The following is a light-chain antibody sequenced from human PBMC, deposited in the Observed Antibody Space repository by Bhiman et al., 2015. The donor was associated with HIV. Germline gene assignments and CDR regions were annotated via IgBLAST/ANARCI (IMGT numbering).Light chain of an antibody. Sequence: QSALTQPLSASGSPGQSLTISCTGTASDVGSYNYISWYQQHPGKAPKLIIYDVAKRPSGVSNRFSGSKSGNTASLTISGLQAEDEADYYCSSYSSSNTYVFGTGTKVTVL. J-gene: IGLJ1*01. V-gene: IGLV2-14*03. CDR1: ASDVGSYNY. CDR2: DVA. CDR3: SSYSSSNTYV.